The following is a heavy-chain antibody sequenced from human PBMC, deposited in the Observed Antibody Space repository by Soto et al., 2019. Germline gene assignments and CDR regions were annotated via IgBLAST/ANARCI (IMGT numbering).Heavy chain of an antibody. CDR1: GGTFSSYA. D-gene: IGHD1-26*01. CDR2: IIPIFGTA. Sequence: QVQLVQSGAEVKKPGSSVKVSCKASGGTFSSYAISWVRQAPGQGLERMGGIIPIFGTANYAQKFQGRVTITADESTSTAYIELSSLRSEDTAVYYCARGVPWDDYYYYGMDVRGQGTTVTVSS. V-gene: IGHV1-69*12. J-gene: IGHJ6*02. CDR3: ARGVPWDDYYYYGMDV.